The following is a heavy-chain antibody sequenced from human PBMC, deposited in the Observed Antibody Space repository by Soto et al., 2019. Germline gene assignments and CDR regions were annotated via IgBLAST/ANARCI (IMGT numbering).Heavy chain of an antibody. D-gene: IGHD4-17*01. Sequence: EVQLLESGGGLVQPGGSLRLSCAASGFTFSSYAMSWVRQAPGKGLEWVSAISGSGGSTYYADSVKGRFTISRDNSKNTLYLQMNSLRAEDTAVYYCAKPLDYGDVPDVEYYYGMDVWGQGTTVTVSS. CDR3: AKPLDYGDVPDVEYYYGMDV. V-gene: IGHV3-23*01. CDR1: GFTFSSYA. J-gene: IGHJ6*02. CDR2: ISGSGGST.